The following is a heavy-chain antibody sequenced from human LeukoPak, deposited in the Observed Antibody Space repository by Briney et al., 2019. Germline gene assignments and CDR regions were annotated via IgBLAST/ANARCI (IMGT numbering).Heavy chain of an antibody. CDR1: GFTFSSYS. CDR2: ISSSSSYI. D-gene: IGHD6-13*01. V-gene: IGHV3-21*01. CDR3: ARHPGYSSSWYSPSDY. Sequence: GGSLRLSCAASGFTFSSYSMNWVRQAPGKGLEWVSSISSSSSYIYYADSVKGRFTISRDNAKNSLYLQMNSLRAEDTAVYYCARHPGYSSSWYSPSDYWGQGTLVNVSS. J-gene: IGHJ4*02.